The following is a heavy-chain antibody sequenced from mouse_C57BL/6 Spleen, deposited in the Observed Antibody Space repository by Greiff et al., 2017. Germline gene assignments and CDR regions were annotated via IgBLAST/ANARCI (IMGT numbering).Heavy chain of an antibody. CDR3: ARDQGGDS. V-gene: IGHV1-81*01. CDR1: GYTFTSSG. Sequence: QVQLQQSGAELARPGASVKLSCKASGYTFTSSGISWVKQRTGQGLEWIGEIYPRSGNTYYNEKFKGKATLTADKSSSTAYMELRSLTSEDSGVYFRARDQGGDSWGQGDSDTVSS. CDR2: IYPRSGNT. J-gene: IGHJ4*01.